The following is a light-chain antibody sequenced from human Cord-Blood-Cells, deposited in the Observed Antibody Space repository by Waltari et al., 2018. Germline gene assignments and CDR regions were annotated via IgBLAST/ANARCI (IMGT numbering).Light chain of an antibody. V-gene: IGLV2-11*01. CDR2: DVS. CDR3: CSYAGSYNWV. Sequence: QSALTQPRSVSGSPGQSVTISCTGTSSDVGGYNYVSWYQQHPGKAPKLMIYDVSKRPSGVPDRFSGSKSGNTAPRTISGLQAEDEADYYCCSYAGSYNWVFGGGTKLTVL. J-gene: IGLJ3*02. CDR1: SSDVGGYNY.